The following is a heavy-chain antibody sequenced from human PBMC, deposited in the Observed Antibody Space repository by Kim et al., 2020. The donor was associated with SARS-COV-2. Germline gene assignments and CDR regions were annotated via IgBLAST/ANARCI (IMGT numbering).Heavy chain of an antibody. Sequence: GESLKISCKGSGYSFTSYWIGWVRQMPGKGLEWMGIIYPGDSDTRYSPSFQGQVTISADKSISTAYLQWSSLKASDTAMYYCARLLPNGYRGFVERQAFFDYWGQGTLVTVSS. CDR3: ARLLPNGYRGFVERQAFFDY. V-gene: IGHV5-51*01. D-gene: IGHD1-1*01. CDR2: IYPGDSDT. CDR1: GYSFTSYW. J-gene: IGHJ4*02.